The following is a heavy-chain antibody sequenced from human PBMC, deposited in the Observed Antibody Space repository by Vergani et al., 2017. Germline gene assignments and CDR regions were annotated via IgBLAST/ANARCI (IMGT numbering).Heavy chain of an antibody. D-gene: IGHD1-26*01. Sequence: QVQLQESGPGLVKPSQTLSLTCTVSGGSFSTGGQSWTWLRQSAGKGLEWIGRIYTSGATNYNPSLKSRVTISVDTSKNQFSLKLSSVTAADTAVYYCARQGIVGATSFFDYWGQGTLVTVSS. J-gene: IGHJ4*02. CDR1: GGSFSTGGQS. V-gene: IGHV4-61*02. CDR2: IYTSGAT. CDR3: ARQGIVGATSFFDY.